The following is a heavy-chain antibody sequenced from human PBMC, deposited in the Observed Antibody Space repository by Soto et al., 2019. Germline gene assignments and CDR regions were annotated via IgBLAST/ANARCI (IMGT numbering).Heavy chain of an antibody. V-gene: IGHV1-2*02. CDR2: VNLNRGGT. CDR3: ARGEITTRRGYYYSGMDV. CDR1: GYTFTGYY. D-gene: IGHD6-6*01. Sequence: QVQLVQSGAEVKNPGASVNVSCKASGYTFTGYYMHWVLQPPAPGLESMGWVNLNRGGTYAQKFQGRVTMTGATSISTAYMELRRLTSDDTAVYFCARGEITTRRGYYYSGMDVWGQGTTVTVSS. J-gene: IGHJ6*02.